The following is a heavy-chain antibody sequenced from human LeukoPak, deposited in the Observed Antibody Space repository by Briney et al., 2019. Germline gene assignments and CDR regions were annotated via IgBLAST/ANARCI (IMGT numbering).Heavy chain of an antibody. J-gene: IGHJ4*02. CDR1: GFTFDDYG. V-gene: IGHV3-20*04. D-gene: IGHD1-14*01. Sequence: GGSLRLSCAASGFTFDDYGMSWVRQAPGKGLEWVSGINWNGGSTGYADSVKGRFTISRDNAKNSLYLQMNSLRAEDTALYYCARDVGRTTGGGYYFVYWGQGTLVTVSS. CDR3: ARDVGRTTGGGYYFVY. CDR2: INWNGGST.